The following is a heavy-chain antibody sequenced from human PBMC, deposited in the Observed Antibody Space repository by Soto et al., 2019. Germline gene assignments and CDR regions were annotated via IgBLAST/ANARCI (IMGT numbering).Heavy chain of an antibody. V-gene: IGHV3-30-3*01. CDR3: ARSYSSWYYFDY. CDR1: GFTFSSYA. CDR2: ISYDGSNK. Sequence: QVQLVESGGGVVQPGRSLRLSCAASGFTFSSYAMHWVRQAPGKGLEWVAVISYDGSNKYYADSVKGRFTISRDNSKNTLYLQMNSLRAEDTAVYYCARSYSSWYYFDYWGQGTLVTVSS. J-gene: IGHJ4*02. D-gene: IGHD6-13*01.